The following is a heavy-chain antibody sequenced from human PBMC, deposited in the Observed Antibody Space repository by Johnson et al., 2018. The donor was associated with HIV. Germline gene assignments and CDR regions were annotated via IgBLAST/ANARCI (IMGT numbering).Heavy chain of an antibody. Sequence: EQLVESGGGLIQPGGSLRLSCAASGFTVSSNYMSWVRQAPGKGLEWVSVIYSGGSTYYADSVKGRFTISRDNSKNTLYLQMNSLRAEDTAVYYCARDRLGGYSYGYDAFDIWGQGTMVTVSS. CDR2: IYSGGST. CDR3: ARDRLGGYSYGYDAFDI. J-gene: IGHJ3*02. D-gene: IGHD5-18*01. V-gene: IGHV3-66*03. CDR1: GFTVSSNY.